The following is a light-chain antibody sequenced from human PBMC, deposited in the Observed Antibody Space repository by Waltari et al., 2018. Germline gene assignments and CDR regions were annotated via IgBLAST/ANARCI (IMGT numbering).Light chain of an antibody. Sequence: QSALPPPASVSGSPAQSITISGTGTSSDVGAYNYVSWFHQHPGKAPKLLIYEVSNRPSGVSSRFSGSRSGNTASLTISGLQAEDEADYYCSAYRGSSALVFGTGTKVTVL. CDR1: SSDVGAYNY. V-gene: IGLV2-14*01. J-gene: IGLJ1*01. CDR2: EVS. CDR3: SAYRGSSALV.